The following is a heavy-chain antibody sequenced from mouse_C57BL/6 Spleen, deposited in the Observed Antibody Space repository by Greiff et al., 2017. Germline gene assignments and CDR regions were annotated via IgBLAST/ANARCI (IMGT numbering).Heavy chain of an antibody. Sequence: QVQLKQSGAELVKPGASVKLSCKASGYTFTSYWMHWVKQRPGQGLEWIGMIRPNSGSTNYNEKFKSKATLTVDKSSSTAYMQLSSLTSEDSAVYYCARGRTGTDYWGQGTTLTVSS. CDR2: IRPNSGST. J-gene: IGHJ2*01. CDR1: GYTFTSYW. V-gene: IGHV1-64*01. CDR3: ARGRTGTDY. D-gene: IGHD4-1*01.